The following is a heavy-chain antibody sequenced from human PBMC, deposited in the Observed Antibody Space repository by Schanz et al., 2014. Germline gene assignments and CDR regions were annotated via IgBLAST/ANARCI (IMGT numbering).Heavy chain of an antibody. CDR1: GFTFRGHA. CDR2: TSTDGTKT. CDR3: AKSGPDGWGNYQFDY. Sequence: QVQLVESGGGVVQPGTSLRLSCAASGFTFRGHAMHWVRQAPGQGLEKVAVTSTDGTKTYYAASVRGRFTISRDNSKNTVYLQMNSLRADDTAVYYCAKSGPDGWGNYQFDYWGQGTLVTVSS. J-gene: IGHJ4*02. D-gene: IGHD3-10*01. V-gene: IGHV3-30*04.